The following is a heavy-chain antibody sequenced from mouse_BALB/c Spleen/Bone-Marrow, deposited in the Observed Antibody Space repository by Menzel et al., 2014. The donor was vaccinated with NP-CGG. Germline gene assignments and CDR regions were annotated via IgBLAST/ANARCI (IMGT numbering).Heavy chain of an antibody. D-gene: IGHD1-3*01. J-gene: IGHJ1*01. V-gene: IGHV14-3*02. Sequence: VQLKQSGAELVKPGASVKLSCSASGFNIKDTYMHWVKQRPEQGLEWIGRIDPANGNTKYDPKFQDKATITADTSSNTVDLQLSSLTFEDTAFYYCARQEFAIYWYFDVWGAGTTVTVSS. CDR3: ARQEFAIYWYFDV. CDR1: GFNIKDTY. CDR2: IDPANGNT.